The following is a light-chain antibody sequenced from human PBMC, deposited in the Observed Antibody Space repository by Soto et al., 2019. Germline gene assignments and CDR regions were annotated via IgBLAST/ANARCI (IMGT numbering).Light chain of an antibody. CDR1: QTINSIY. CDR3: QHYGSSRFT. J-gene: IGKJ3*01. V-gene: IGKV3-20*01. CDR2: GAS. Sequence: EIVLTQSPGTLSLSPGERATLSCRASQTINSIYLAWYQQKPGQAPRLHIFGASNRATGIPDRFSGSGSGTDFTLTINRLEPEDFVVYYCQHYGSSRFTFGPGTRVNIK.